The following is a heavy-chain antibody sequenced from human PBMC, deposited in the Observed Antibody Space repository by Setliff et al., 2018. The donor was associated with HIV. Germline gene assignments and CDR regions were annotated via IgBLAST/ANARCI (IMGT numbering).Heavy chain of an antibody. D-gene: IGHD5-12*01. CDR1: GGSFSGYY. CDR3: ARGRGYSGYYYYYYYMDV. CDR2: INHSGGT. V-gene: IGHV4-34*01. Sequence: SETLSLTCAVYGGSFSGYYWSWIRQPPGKGLEWIGEINHSGGTNYNPSLKSRVTISVDTSKNQFSLKLSSVTAADTAVYYCARGRGYSGYYYYYYYMDVWGKGTTVTAP. J-gene: IGHJ6*03.